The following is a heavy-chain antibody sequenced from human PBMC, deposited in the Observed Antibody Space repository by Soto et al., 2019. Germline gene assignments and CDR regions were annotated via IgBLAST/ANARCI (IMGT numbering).Heavy chain of an antibody. CDR3: ARLGSYYYYGMDV. CDR2: IIPFLGIT. Sequence: QVQLVQSGAEVKKPGSSVKVSCKASGGTFSSYTISWVRQAPGQGLEWMGRIIPFLGITNYAQKFQGRVRITADKSASTAYMELSSLRSEDTAVFYCARLGSYYYYGMDVWGQGTTVTVSS. D-gene: IGHD3-10*01. CDR1: GGTFSSYT. V-gene: IGHV1-69*02. J-gene: IGHJ6*02.